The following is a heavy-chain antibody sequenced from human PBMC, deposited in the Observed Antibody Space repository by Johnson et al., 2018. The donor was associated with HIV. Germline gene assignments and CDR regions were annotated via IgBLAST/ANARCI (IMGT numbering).Heavy chain of an antibody. CDR3: AKEGHYYDDYHAFDI. Sequence: VQLVESGGGLVQPGGSRRLSCAASGFIFSVYWMTWVRQAPGKGLEWVANIKQDGSEKYYVDSVKDRFTISRDNAKNTLYLQMNSLRAEDTAVYYCAKEGHYYDDYHAFDIWGQGTMVTVSP. D-gene: IGHD3-16*01. J-gene: IGHJ3*02. V-gene: IGHV3-7*01. CDR2: IKQDGSEK. CDR1: GFIFSVYW.